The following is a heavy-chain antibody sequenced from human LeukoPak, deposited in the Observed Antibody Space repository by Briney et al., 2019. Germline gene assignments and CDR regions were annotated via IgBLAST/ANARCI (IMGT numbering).Heavy chain of an antibody. V-gene: IGHV1-3*01. CDR3: ARSPIVATTRYNWFDP. J-gene: IGHJ5*02. CDR1: GYTFTSYA. D-gene: IGHD5-12*01. CDR2: INAGNGNT. Sequence: ASVNVSCKASGYTFTSYAMHWVRQAPGQRLEWMGWINAGNGNTKYSQKFQGRVTITRDTSASTAYMELSSLRSEDTAVYYCARSPIVATTRYNWFDPWGQGTLVTVSS.